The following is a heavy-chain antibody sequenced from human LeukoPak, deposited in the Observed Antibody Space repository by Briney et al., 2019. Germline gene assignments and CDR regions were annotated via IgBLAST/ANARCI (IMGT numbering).Heavy chain of an antibody. J-gene: IGHJ5*02. CDR2: INSDGSST. D-gene: IGHD3-22*01. CDR1: GFTSSSYS. V-gene: IGHV3-74*01. Sequence: GGSLRLSCAASGFTSSSYSMHWVRQAPGKGLVWVSRINSDGSSTSYADSVKGRFTISRDNAKNTLYLQMNSLRAEDTAVYYCARVRITMIRGFDPWGQGTLVTVSS. CDR3: ARVRITMIRGFDP.